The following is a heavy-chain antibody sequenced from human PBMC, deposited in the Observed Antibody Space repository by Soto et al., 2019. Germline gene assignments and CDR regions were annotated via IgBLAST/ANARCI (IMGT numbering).Heavy chain of an antibody. J-gene: IGHJ4*02. CDR1: GFSLSTSGVG. Sequence: QITLKESGPTLVKPTQTLTLTCTFSGFSLSTSGVGVGWIRQPPGKALEWLALIYWDDDKRYSPSLQSRLTITKDTSKIQVVLTMTNMDPVDTATYYCAHRPAYCSGGSCYSGFDYWGQGTLVTVSS. D-gene: IGHD2-15*01. CDR2: IYWDDDK. V-gene: IGHV2-5*02. CDR3: AHRPAYCSGGSCYSGFDY.